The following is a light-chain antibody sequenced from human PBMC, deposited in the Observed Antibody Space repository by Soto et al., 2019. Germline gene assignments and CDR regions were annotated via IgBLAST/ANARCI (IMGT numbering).Light chain of an antibody. Sequence: DIVLTQSPDSLAVSLGERATINCKSSQNILRTSDNRNNLDWYQQKPGQPPKVLIYWASTRESGVPDRFSGSGSGTDFTLTVSSLQAEDVAVYYCQQFYTDPRTFGQGTKVEIK. CDR3: QQFYTDPRT. J-gene: IGKJ1*01. CDR1: QNILRTSDNRNN. V-gene: IGKV4-1*01. CDR2: WAS.